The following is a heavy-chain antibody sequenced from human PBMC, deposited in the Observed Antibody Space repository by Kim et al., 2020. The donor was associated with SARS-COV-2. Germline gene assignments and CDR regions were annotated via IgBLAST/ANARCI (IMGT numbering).Heavy chain of an antibody. V-gene: IGHV3-23*01. Sequence: GGSLRLSCAASGFTFSSYAMSWVRQAPGKGLEWVSAISSSTTSTYYADSVKGRFTISRDNSKNTLCLQMNSLRAEDTAVYYCAKAKVGATTGYYFDYWGQGTLVTVSS. CDR3: AKAKVGATTGYYFDY. D-gene: IGHD1-26*01. J-gene: IGHJ4*02. CDR1: GFTFSSYA. CDR2: ISSSTTST.